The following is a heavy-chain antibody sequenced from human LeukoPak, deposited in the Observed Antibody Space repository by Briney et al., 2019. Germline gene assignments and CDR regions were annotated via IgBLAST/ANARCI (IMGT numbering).Heavy chain of an antibody. CDR2: INPNSGGT. CDR1: GYTFTGYY. J-gene: IGHJ4*02. CDR3: ARDHYGSGSYLPDY. Sequence: GASVKVSCKASGYTFTGYYMHWVRQAPGQGLEWMGWINPNSGGTNYAQKFQGWVTMTRDTSISTAYMELSRLRSDDTAVYYCARDHYGSGSYLPDYWGQGTLVTVSS. V-gene: IGHV1-2*04. D-gene: IGHD3-10*01.